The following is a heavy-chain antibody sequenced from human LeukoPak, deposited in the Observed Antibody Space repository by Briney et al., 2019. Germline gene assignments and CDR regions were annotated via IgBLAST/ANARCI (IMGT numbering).Heavy chain of an antibody. CDR2: IYHSGST. D-gene: IGHD1-14*01. Sequence: SETLSLTCTVSGYSISSGYYWGWIRQPPGKGLEWNGSIYHSGSTYYNPSLKSRVTISVDTSKNQFSLKLSSVTAADTAVYYCARQTVRTGNDAFDIWGQGTMVTVSS. J-gene: IGHJ3*02. CDR3: ARQTVRTGNDAFDI. CDR1: GYSISSGYY. V-gene: IGHV4-38-2*02.